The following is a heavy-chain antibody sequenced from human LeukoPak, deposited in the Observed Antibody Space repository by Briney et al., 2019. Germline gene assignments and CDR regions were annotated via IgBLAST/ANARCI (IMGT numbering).Heavy chain of an antibody. D-gene: IGHD3-10*01. CDR2: IHESGST. CDR3: SRDRITGGGEHGMDV. Sequence: PSETLSLTCTVSGGSVRSGDYYWCWIRQHPGKGLEWIGYIHESGSTYYNPSLKSRSTISVDTSKNLFSLTLKSVTAADTAVYYCSRDRITGGGEHGMDVWGQGTTITVSS. V-gene: IGHV4-31*03. J-gene: IGHJ6*02. CDR1: GGSVRSGDYY.